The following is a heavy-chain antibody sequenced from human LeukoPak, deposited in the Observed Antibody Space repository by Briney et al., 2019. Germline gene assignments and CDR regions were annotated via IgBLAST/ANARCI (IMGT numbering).Heavy chain of an antibody. V-gene: IGHV4-39*01. CDR3: ARQKGSSSSWSDFDY. CDR2: IYYTGSA. CDR1: GGSISNPNYY. D-gene: IGHD6-13*01. Sequence: PSETLSLTCTVSGGSISNPNYYWGWIRRPPGKALEWIGSIYYTGSAYYNPSLKSRVTISVDTSRNQFSLRLNSVTAADTAVYFCARQKGSSSSWSDFDYWVQGTLVTVSS. J-gene: IGHJ4*02.